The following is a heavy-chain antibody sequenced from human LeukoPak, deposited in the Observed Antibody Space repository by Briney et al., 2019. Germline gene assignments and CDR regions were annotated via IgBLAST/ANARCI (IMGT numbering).Heavy chain of an antibody. CDR2: IRTKSDGETV. Sequence: GGSLRLSCAPSGFTFSRHGMHWVRQAPGKGLEWVGRIRTKSDGETVDYAAPVKGRFTISRDDSKNTLFLQMNSLKTEDTAVYYCATPALGRRLYYYDYWGQGTLVTVSP. J-gene: IGHJ4*02. V-gene: IGHV3-15*07. CDR3: ATPALGRRLYYYDY. D-gene: IGHD3-16*01. CDR1: GFTFSRHG.